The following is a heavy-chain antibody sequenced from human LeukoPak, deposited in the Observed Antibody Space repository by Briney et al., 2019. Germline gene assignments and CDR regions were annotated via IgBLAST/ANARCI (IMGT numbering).Heavy chain of an antibody. V-gene: IGHV4-39*01. CDR2: IYYSGDP. CDR3: ARLDGDSLFDY. CDR1: GASISSSTYY. J-gene: IGHJ4*02. D-gene: IGHD4-17*01. Sequence: PSQTLSLTCTVSGASISSSTYYWGWIRQPPGKGLEWIGSIYYSGDPYYNPSLKSRVTISVDTSKNQFSLKLSSVTAADTAVYYCARLDGDSLFDYWGQGTLVTVSS.